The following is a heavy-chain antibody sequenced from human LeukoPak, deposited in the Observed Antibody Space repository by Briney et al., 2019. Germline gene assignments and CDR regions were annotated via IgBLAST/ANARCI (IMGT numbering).Heavy chain of an antibody. CDR3: ARGPTSSGYWGYFDY. Sequence: PSETLSLTCTVSGGSISSSSYYWGWIRQPPGKGLEWIGSIYYSGSTNYNPSLKSRVTISVDTSKNQFSLKLTSVTAADTAVYFCARGPTSSGYWGYFDYWGQGTLVTVSS. D-gene: IGHD3-22*01. CDR2: IYYSGST. J-gene: IGHJ4*02. V-gene: IGHV4-39*07. CDR1: GGSISSSSYY.